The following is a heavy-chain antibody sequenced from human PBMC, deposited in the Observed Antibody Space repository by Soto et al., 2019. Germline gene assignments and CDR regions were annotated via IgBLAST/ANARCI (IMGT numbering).Heavy chain of an antibody. CDR1: GFTFSSYA. CDR2: ISYDGSNK. CDR3: ARDGGSYRFDY. Sequence: QVQLVESGGGVVQPGRSLRLSCAASGFTFSSYAIHWVRQAPGKGLEWVAVISYDGSNKYYADSVKGRFTISRDNSKNTLYLQMNSLRAEDTAVYYCARDGGSYRFDYWGQGTLVPVSS. D-gene: IGHD1-26*01. V-gene: IGHV3-30-3*01. J-gene: IGHJ4*02.